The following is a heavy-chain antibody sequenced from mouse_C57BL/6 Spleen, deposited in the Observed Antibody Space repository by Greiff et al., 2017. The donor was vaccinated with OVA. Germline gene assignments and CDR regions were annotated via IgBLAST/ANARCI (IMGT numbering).Heavy chain of an antibody. Sequence: VQLQQPGAELVRPGSSVKLSCKASGYTFTSYWMDWVKQRPGQGLEWIGNIYPSDSETHYNQKFKDKATLTVDKSSSTAYMQLSSLTSEDSAVYYCARNLGSYAMDYWGQGTSVTVSS. D-gene: IGHD4-1*01. CDR2: IYPSDSET. J-gene: IGHJ4*01. V-gene: IGHV1-61*01. CDR1: GYTFTSYW. CDR3: ARNLGSYAMDY.